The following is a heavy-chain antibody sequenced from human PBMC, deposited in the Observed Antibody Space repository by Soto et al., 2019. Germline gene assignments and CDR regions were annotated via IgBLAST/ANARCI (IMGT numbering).Heavy chain of an antibody. J-gene: IGHJ3*02. V-gene: IGHV3-11*01. D-gene: IGHD4-17*01. CDR3: ARPRHYYGDYVDAFDI. CDR1: GFTFSDYY. CDR2: ISSSGSTI. Sequence: GGSLRLSCAASGFTFSDYYMSWIRQAPGKGLEWVSYISSSGSTIYYADSVKGRFTISRDNAKNSLYLQMNSLRAEDTAVYYCARPRHYYGDYVDAFDIWGQGTMVTVSS.